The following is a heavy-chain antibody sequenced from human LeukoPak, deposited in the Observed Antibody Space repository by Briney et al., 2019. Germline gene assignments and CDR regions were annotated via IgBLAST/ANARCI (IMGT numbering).Heavy chain of an antibody. CDR2: IYYSGST. Sequence: SETLSLTCTVSGGSISSYYWSWIRQSPGRGLEWIGYIYYSGSTDYTPSLKSRVTISADTSKNQFSLKLSAVTAADTAVYYCAREGYSSGYKWFDPWGQGTLVTVSS. CDR1: GGSISSYY. CDR3: AREGYSSGYKWFDP. V-gene: IGHV4-59*01. J-gene: IGHJ5*02. D-gene: IGHD6-19*01.